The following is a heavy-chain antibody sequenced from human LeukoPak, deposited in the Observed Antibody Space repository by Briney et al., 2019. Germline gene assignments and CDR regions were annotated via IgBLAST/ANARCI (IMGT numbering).Heavy chain of an antibody. CDR3: ARSRITMVRGVIDYYFDY. J-gene: IGHJ4*02. V-gene: IGHV4-59*01. CDR2: IYYSGST. D-gene: IGHD3-10*01. Sequence: SETPPLTCTVSGGSISSYYWSWIRQPPGKGLEWIGYIYYSGSTNYNPSLKSRVTISVDTSKNQFSLKLSSVTAADTAVYYCARSRITMVRGVIDYYFDYWGQGTLVTVSS. CDR1: GGSISSYY.